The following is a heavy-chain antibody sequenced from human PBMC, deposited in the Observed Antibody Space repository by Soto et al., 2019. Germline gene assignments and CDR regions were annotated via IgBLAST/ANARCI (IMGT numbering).Heavy chain of an antibody. CDR2: IAYDGINR. Sequence: GGSLRLSCAVSGFIFSSYGIHWVRQAPGKGLEWVSLIAYDGINRYYADSVKGRFTMSRDNSKNTVYLQMDSLRGEDTAVYYCAKIRSSSSSYYFYSGMDVWGQGTTVTVSS. CDR1: GFIFSSYG. CDR3: AKIRSSSSSYYFYSGMDV. D-gene: IGHD6-6*01. J-gene: IGHJ6*02. V-gene: IGHV3-30*18.